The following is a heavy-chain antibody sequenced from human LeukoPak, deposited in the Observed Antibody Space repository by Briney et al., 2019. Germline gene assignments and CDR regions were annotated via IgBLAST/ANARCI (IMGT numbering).Heavy chain of an antibody. V-gene: IGHV4-59*01. D-gene: IGHD6-13*01. J-gene: IGHJ4*02. CDR2: IYYSGST. CDR1: GGSISSYY. CDR3: ARYSSSWYAFDY. Sequence: PSETLSLTCTVSGGSISSYYWSWIRQPPGKGLEWIGYIYYSGSTNYNPSLKSRVTISVDTSKNQFSLKLSPVTAADTAVYYCARYSSSWYAFDYWGQGTLVTVSS.